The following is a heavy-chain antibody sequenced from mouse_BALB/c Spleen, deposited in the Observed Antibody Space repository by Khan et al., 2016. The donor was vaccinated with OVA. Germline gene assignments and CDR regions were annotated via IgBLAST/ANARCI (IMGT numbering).Heavy chain of an antibody. V-gene: IGHV2-9*02. J-gene: IGHJ2*01. CDR1: GFSLTSYG. Sequence: QVQLKQSGPGLLAPLQSLSITCTVSGFSLTSYGLHLIRHPPGKGLEWLGVIWAGGSTNYNSALMSRLSISKDNSKSQVFLKMNSLQTDDTAMYFCARNREPDYFDYWGQGTTLTVSS. CDR3: ARNREPDYFDY. CDR2: IWAGGST.